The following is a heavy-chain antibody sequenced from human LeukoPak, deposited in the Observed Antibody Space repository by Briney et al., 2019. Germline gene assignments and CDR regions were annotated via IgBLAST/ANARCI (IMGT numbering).Heavy chain of an antibody. V-gene: IGHV1-46*01. CDR1: GYTFTSYY. CDR2: INPSGGST. J-gene: IGHJ4*02. Sequence: ASVKVSCKASGYTFTSYYMHWVRQAPGQGLEWMGIINPSGGSTSYAQKFQGRVTMTRDMSTSTVYMELSSLRSEDTAVYYCARDREGIAARPEYFDYWGQGTLVTVSS. CDR3: ARDREGIAARPEYFDY. D-gene: IGHD6-6*01.